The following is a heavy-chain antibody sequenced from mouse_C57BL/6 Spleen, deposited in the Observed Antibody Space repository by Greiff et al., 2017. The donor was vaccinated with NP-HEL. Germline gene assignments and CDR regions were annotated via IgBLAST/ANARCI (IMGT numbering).Heavy chain of an antibody. Sequence: EVMLVESGGGLVKPGGSLKLSCAASGFTFSSYAMSWVRQTPEKRLEWVATISDGGSYTYYPDNVKGRFTISRNNAKNNLYLQMSHLKSEDTAMYYCARGNYDDDGEWFAYWGQGTRVTVSA. D-gene: IGHD2-4*01. CDR3: ARGNYDDDGEWFAY. CDR1: GFTFSSYA. J-gene: IGHJ3*01. V-gene: IGHV5-4*03. CDR2: ISDGGSYT.